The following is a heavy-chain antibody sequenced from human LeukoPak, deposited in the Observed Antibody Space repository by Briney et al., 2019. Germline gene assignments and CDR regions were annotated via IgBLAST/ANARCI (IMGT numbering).Heavy chain of an antibody. CDR2: IYSGGST. V-gene: IGHV3-66*01. J-gene: IGHJ3*01. Sequence: GGSLRLSCAASGFTVSSNYMSWVRQAPGKGLEWVSVIYSGGSTYYADSVKGRFTISRDNSKNTLYLQMNSLRAEDTAVYYCARRTNYYGSGSLLMSPWGQGTMVTVSS. CDR3: ARRTNYYGSGSLLMSP. D-gene: IGHD3-10*01. CDR1: GFTVSSNY.